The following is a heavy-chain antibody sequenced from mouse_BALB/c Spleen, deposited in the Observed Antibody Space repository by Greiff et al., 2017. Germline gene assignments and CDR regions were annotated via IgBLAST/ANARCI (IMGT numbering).Heavy chain of an antibody. CDR1: GFTFSSYY. J-gene: IGHJ3*01. CDR2: INSNGGST. Sequence: EVQLVESGGGLVKLGGSLKLSCAASGFTFSSYYMSWVRQTPEKRLELVAAINSNGGSTYYPDTVKGRFTISRDNAKNTLYLQMSSLKSEDTALYYCARDGTGTFAYWGQGTLVTVSA. CDR3: ARDGTGTFAY. D-gene: IGHD4-1*01. V-gene: IGHV5-6-2*01.